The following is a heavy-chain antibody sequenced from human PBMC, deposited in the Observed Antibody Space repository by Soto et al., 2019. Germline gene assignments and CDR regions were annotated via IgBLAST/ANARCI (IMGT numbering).Heavy chain of an antibody. Sequence: QVQLVESGGGVVQPGRSLRVSCAASGFIFSSYGMVWVRQAPGKGLAWVAVIWYDGSSKYYADSAKGRFTISRDNSKNTLYLQMNSLKFEDTAVYYCAREYNTASFDYWGQGILVTVSS. J-gene: IGHJ4*02. V-gene: IGHV3-33*01. CDR1: GFIFSSYG. CDR2: IWYDGSSK. CDR3: AREYNTASFDY. D-gene: IGHD1-20*01.